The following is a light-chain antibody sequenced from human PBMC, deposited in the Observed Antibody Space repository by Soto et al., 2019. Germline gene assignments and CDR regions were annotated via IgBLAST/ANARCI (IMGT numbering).Light chain of an antibody. CDR1: SSNIGAGYD. V-gene: IGLV1-40*01. J-gene: IGLJ1*01. Sequence: QSVLTQPPSVSGAPGQRVTISCTGSSSNIGAGYDVHWYQQIPGAAPKVLIYDNNNRPSGVPDRFSGSKSGTSASLAITGLQAEDEADYYCQSYDSSLSGYVFGTGTKLTVL. CDR2: DNN. CDR3: QSYDSSLSGYV.